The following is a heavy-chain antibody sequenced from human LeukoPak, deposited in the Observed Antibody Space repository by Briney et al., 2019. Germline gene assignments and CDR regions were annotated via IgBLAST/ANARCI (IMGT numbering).Heavy chain of an antibody. CDR1: GFTFDDYA. CDR2: ISWNSGSI. Sequence: GRSLRLSCAASGFTFDDYAMHWVRQAPGKGLEWVSGISWNSGSIGYADSVKGRFTISRDNAKNSLYLQMNSLRAEDTALYYCAKDLKRIAAAGTAIDYWGQGTLVTVSS. CDR3: AKDLKRIAAAGTAIDY. D-gene: IGHD6-13*01. J-gene: IGHJ4*02. V-gene: IGHV3-9*01.